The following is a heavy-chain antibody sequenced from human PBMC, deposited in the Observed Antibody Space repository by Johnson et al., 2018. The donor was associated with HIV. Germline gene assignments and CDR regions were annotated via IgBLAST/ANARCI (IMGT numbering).Heavy chain of an antibody. V-gene: IGHV3-64*01. D-gene: IGHD3-10*02. CDR2: ISSNGGST. J-gene: IGHJ1*01. CDR1: GFTFSLNA. Sequence: EVQLVESGGGLVQPGGSLRLSCAASGFTFSLNAMHWVRQGPGKGLEYVSAISSNGGSTFYANSVKGRFTISRDNSKNTLYLQLGSLRTDDTGHNVRGLLGLCWAMWG. CDR3: GLLGLCWAM.